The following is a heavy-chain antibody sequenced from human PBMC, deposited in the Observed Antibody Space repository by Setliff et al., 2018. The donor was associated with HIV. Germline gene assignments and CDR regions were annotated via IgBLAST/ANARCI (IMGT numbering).Heavy chain of an antibody. D-gene: IGHD6-19*01. V-gene: IGHV3-73*01. CDR3: LLPCTSGWHNCADP. J-gene: IGHJ5*02. Sequence: PGESLTLSCAASGFTFSGAEIRWVRQAAGKGLEWGGRIRSKADNYATDYGASAKGRFIISRDDSKKTEYLQMNTLRAEDTAMYYCLLPCTSGWHNCADPCGQGTLVTVSS. CDR2: IRSKADNYAT. CDR1: GFTFSGAE.